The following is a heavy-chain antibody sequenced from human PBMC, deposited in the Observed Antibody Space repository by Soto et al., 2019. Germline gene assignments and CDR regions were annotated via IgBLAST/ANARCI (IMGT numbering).Heavy chain of an antibody. V-gene: IGHV4-39*01. CDR3: ARRRGAILKYYFDY. D-gene: IGHD3-10*01. CDR1: GGSISSSSYY. J-gene: IGHJ4*02. Sequence: SETLALTCTVSGGSISSSSYYWGWIRQPPGKGLEWIGSIYYSGSTYYNPSLKSRVTISIDTSKNQFSLKLSSVTAADTAVYYCARRRGAILKYYFDYWGQGTLVTVYS. CDR2: IYYSGST.